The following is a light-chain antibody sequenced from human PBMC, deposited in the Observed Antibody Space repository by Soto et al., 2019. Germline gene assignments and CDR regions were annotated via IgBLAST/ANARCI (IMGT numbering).Light chain of an antibody. J-gene: IGLJ2*01. CDR1: SSSIGAGYD. V-gene: IGLV1-40*01. CDR2: GNN. CDR3: LSYVNSLSSPVL. Sequence: SALTQPPSVSGAPGQRVTIPCTGSSSSIGAGYDVHWYQQLPGTAPKLLIYGNNNRPSGVPDRFSGSRSGTSASLAITGLQAEDEADYFCLSYVNSLSSPVLFGGGTKLTVL.